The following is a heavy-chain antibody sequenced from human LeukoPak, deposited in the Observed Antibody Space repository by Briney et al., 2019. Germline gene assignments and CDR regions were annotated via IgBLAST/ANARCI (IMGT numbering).Heavy chain of an antibody. CDR2: IKQDGSEK. CDR1: GFTFTSYW. D-gene: IGHD1-26*01. Sequence: GGSLRLSCAASGFTFTSYWMTWVRHAPGKGLEWVANIKQDGSEKHSVDSVKGRFTISRDNAKNSLYLQMNSLRAEDTAMYYCARWSGSRHSVDYWGQGTLVTVPS. V-gene: IGHV3-7*04. CDR3: ARWSGSRHSVDY. J-gene: IGHJ4*02.